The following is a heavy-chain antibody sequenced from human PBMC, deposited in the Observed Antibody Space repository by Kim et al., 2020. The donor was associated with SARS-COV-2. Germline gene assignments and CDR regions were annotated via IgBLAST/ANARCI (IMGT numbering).Heavy chain of an antibody. Sequence: YADSVKGRFTISRDNSKNTLYLQMNSLRAEDTAVYYCAKEDVHQHYGMDVWGQGTTVTVSS. CDR3: AKEDVHQHYGMDV. J-gene: IGHJ6*02. D-gene: IGHD2-2*01. V-gene: IGHV3-23*01.